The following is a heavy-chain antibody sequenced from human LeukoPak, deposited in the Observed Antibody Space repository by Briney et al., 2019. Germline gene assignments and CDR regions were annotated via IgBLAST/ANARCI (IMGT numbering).Heavy chain of an antibody. CDR2: IAPSDSYT. J-gene: IGHJ4*02. CDR3: ARLELAYCGGDCYSLDY. Sequence: RGESLRISCKGSGYSFTSYWISWVRQMPGKGLEWMGRIAPSDSYTNYSPSFQGHVTISADKSISTAYLQWSSLKASDTAMYYCARLELAYCGGDCYSLDYWGQGTLVTVSS. D-gene: IGHD2-21*02. CDR1: GYSFTSYW. V-gene: IGHV5-10-1*01.